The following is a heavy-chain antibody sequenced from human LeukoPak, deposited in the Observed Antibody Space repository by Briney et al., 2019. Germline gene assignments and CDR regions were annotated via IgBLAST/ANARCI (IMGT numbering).Heavy chain of an antibody. D-gene: IGHD4-17*01. J-gene: IGHJ4*02. V-gene: IGHV1-69*01. CDR2: IIPIFGTA. CDR3: ARRHGDYGGIDY. Sequence: ASVKVSCKASGGTFSSYAISWVRQAPGQGLEWMGGIIPIFGTANYAQKFQGRVTITADESTSIAYMELSSLRSEDTAVYYCARRHGDYGGIDYWGQGTLVTVSS. CDR1: GGTFSSYA.